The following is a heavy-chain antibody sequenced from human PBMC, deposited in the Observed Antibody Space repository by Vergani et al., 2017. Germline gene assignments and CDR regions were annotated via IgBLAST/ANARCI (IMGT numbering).Heavy chain of an antibody. Sequence: EVQLVQSGAEVKKPGESLKISCKGSGYSFTSYWIGWVRQMPGKGLEWMGIIYPGDSDTRYSPSFQGQVTISADKSISTAYLKWSSLKASDTAMYYCARRTIFGVVITERGPFDYWGQGTLVTVSS. CDR2: IYPGDSDT. J-gene: IGHJ4*02. V-gene: IGHV5-51*01. CDR3: ARRTIFGVVITERGPFDY. D-gene: IGHD3-3*01. CDR1: GYSFTSYW.